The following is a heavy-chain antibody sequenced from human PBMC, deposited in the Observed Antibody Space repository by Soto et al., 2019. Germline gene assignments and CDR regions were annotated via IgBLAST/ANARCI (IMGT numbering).Heavy chain of an antibody. V-gene: IGHV3-33*01. CDR2: IWYDGSNK. CDR3: ARDRNWGLRSWSLDL. D-gene: IGHD7-27*01. Sequence: QVQLVESGGGVVQPGRSLRLSCAASGFTFRNYGMHWVRQAPGKGLEWVGVIWYDGSNKEYADSVKGRLTISRDNSKNTLYLQMNSLRVEDTAVYYCARDRNWGLRSWSLDLWGRGALVTAAS. CDR1: GFTFRNYG. J-gene: IGHJ2*01.